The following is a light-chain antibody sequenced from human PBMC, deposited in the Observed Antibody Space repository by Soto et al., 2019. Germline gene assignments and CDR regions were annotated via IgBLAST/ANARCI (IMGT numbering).Light chain of an antibody. Sequence: EIVMTQSPATLSVSPGERATLSCRASQSVSSNLAWYQQQPGQAPRLLIYGASPRATGIPVRFSGSGSGTEFTLTISSLQSEDFAVYYCQQYNKWPLTFGGGTKVEIK. CDR3: QQYNKWPLT. CDR2: GAS. CDR1: QSVSSN. V-gene: IGKV3-15*01. J-gene: IGKJ4*01.